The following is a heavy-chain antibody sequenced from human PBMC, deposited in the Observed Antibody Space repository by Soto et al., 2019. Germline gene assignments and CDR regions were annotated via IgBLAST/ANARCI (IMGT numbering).Heavy chain of an antibody. J-gene: IGHJ4*02. CDR1: GFIFSNYA. CDR2: ISYDGANK. V-gene: IGHV3-30-3*01. CDR3: ERGVHPMADRRGFDY. Sequence: QVQLVESGGGVVQPGRSLRLSCATSGFIFSNYAMHWVRQAPGKGLEWVALISYDGANKYYADSVKGRFIISRNNSKNTMYLKTNSLRVDYTAVYCFERGVHPMADRRGFDYWGRGTLVTVSS. D-gene: IGHD3-10*01.